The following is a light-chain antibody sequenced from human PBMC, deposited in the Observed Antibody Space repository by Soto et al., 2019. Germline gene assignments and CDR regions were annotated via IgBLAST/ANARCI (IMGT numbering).Light chain of an antibody. CDR2: EVR. J-gene: IGLJ1*01. Sequence: QSVLTQPASLSGSPGQSITISCTGTSSDVGGYNYVSWYQQHPGKAPKLMIYEVRNRPSGVSNRFSGSKSGNTASLTISGLQAEDEADYYCSSYTSSSTRVFGTGTKVTVL. V-gene: IGLV2-14*01. CDR3: SSYTSSSTRV. CDR1: SSDVGGYNY.